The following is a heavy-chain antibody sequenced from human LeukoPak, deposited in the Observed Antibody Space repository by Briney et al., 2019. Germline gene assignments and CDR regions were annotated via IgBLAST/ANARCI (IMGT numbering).Heavy chain of an antibody. Sequence: ASVKVSCKASVYTFTSYCISWVRQAPGQGLEWMGWISAYNGNTNYAQKLQGRVTMTTDTSTSTAYMELRSLRSDDTAVYYCAREGNYYYDSTTNYWGQGPWSPSPQ. CDR3: AREGNYYYDSTTNY. D-gene: IGHD3-22*01. CDR1: VYTFTSYC. J-gene: IGHJ4*02. CDR2: ISAYNGNT. V-gene: IGHV1-18*01.